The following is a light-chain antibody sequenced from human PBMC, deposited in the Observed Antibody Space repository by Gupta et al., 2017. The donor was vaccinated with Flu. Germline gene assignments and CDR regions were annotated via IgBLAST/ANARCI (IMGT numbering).Light chain of an antibody. CDR2: DVT. V-gene: IGLV2-11*01. CDR1: SNDVGGSNR. Sequence: QSAPTQARSVSGSPGQSVPIPCTGSSNDVGGSNRVSWYQQRPGKAPKLILYDVTERPSGVPDRFSGSKSGNTASLTISGLQADDEADYYCSSHAGRVTWVFGTGTTVTVL. CDR3: SSHAGRVTWV. J-gene: IGLJ1*01.